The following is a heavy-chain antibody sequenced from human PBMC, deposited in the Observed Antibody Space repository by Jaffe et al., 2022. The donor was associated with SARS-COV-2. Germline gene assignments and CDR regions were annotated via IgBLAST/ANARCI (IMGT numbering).Heavy chain of an antibody. CDR3: AREAEALDY. Sequence: QVQLVESGGGVVQPGRSLRLSCAVSGFTFSNYAMHWVRQAPGKGLEWVAVISYDGSNKYYADSVKGRFTISRDNSKNALYLQMNSLRAEDTAVYYCAREAEALDYWGQGTLVTVSS. CDR2: ISYDGSNK. CDR1: GFTFSNYA. V-gene: IGHV3-30*04. J-gene: IGHJ4*02.